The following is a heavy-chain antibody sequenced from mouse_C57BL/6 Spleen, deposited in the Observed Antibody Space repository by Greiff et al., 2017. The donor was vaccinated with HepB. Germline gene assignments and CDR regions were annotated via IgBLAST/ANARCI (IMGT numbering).Heavy chain of an antibody. CDR3: ARRDYYGSSYYFDY. D-gene: IGHD1-1*01. CDR2: ISYDGSN. J-gene: IGHJ2*01. Sequence: VQLKESGPGLVQPSQSLSLTCSVTGYSITSGYYWNWIRQFPGNKLEWMGYISYDGSNNYNPSLKNRISITRDTSKNQFFLKLNSVTTEDTATYYCARRDYYGSSYYFDYWGQGTTLTVSS. CDR1: GYSITSGYY. V-gene: IGHV3-6*01.